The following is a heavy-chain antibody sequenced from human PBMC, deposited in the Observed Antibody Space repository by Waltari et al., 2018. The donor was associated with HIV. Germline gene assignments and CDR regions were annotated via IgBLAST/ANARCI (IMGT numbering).Heavy chain of an antibody. CDR2: MNPNSGNT. D-gene: IGHD1-26*01. CDR3: ATWEGRGQPSSYINY. V-gene: IGHV1-8*01. Sequence: QVQLVQSAAEVKKPWASVQVSCKTAGYTFSSYHITCVRHATGQGPERMGWMNPNSGNTGYAQKFQGRVFMTRNTSIRTVYMELIGLRSEDTAVYYCATWEGRGQPSSYINYWGQGTLVTVSS. J-gene: IGHJ4*02. CDR1: GYTFSSYH.